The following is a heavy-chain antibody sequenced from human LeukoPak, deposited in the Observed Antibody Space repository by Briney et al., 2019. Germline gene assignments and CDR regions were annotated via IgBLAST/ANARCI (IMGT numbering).Heavy chain of an antibody. V-gene: IGHV4-39*01. J-gene: IGHJ4*02. CDR3: ARQYYDILTGTHNGPDY. CDR1: GGSIRSSTYY. D-gene: IGHD3-9*01. Sequence: SETLSLTCIVSGGSIRSSTYYWGWIRQPPGKKLEWIGSIYYSGSTYDNPSLKSRVTISADTSKNQFSLKLSSVTAADTAVYYCARQYYDILTGTHNGPDYWGQGTLVTVSS. CDR2: IYYSGST.